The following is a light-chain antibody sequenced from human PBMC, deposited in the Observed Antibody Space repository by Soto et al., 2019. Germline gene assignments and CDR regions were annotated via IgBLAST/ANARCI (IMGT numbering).Light chain of an antibody. CDR1: QSVSSSY. CDR3: QKYGSSLYT. V-gene: IGKV3-20*01. CDR2: GAS. Sequence: EIVLTQSPGTLSLSPGERATLSCRASQSVSSSYLAWYQQKPGQAPRLLIYGASSRATGIPVRFSGSGSGTDFTLTISRLEPEDFAVYYCQKYGSSLYTVSQGPKMEIK. J-gene: IGKJ2*01.